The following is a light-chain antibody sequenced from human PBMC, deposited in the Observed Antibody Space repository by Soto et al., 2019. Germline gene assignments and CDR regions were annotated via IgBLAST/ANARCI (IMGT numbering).Light chain of an antibody. J-gene: IGKJ4*01. V-gene: IGKV3-11*01. CDR1: QTVSTY. CDR3: HQRSSWPLT. Sequence: IVLTQSPATLSLSPGERATLSCRARQTVSTYLSWYQHKPGQAPRLLIYGASNRATGIPARFSGSGSGTDFTLTISNLEPEDFAVYYCHQRSSWPLTFGGGTKVDIK. CDR2: GAS.